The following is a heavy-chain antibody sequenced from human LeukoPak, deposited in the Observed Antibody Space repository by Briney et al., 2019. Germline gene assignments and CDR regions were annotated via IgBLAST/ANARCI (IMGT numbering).Heavy chain of an antibody. CDR1: GFTFSGYS. CDR3: ARDLYGDENFDY. CDR2: ISSSSSYI. J-gene: IGHJ4*02. D-gene: IGHD4-17*01. V-gene: IGHV3-21*01. Sequence: GGSLRLSCAASGFTFSGYSMNWVRQAPGKGLEWVSSISSSSSYIYYADSVKGRFTISRDNAKNSLYLQMNSLRAEDTAVYYCARDLYGDENFDYWGQGTLVTVSS.